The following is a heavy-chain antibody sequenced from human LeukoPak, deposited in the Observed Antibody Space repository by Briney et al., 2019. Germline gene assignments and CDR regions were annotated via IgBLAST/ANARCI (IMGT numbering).Heavy chain of an antibody. Sequence: ASVKVSCKASGYTFTSYDINWVRQATGQGLEWMGWMNPNSGNTGYAQKFQGRVTITRNTSISTAYMELSSLRSEDTAVYYCARGRVVIMDLDYWGQGTLVTVSS. CDR1: GYTFTSYD. V-gene: IGHV1-8*03. J-gene: IGHJ4*02. D-gene: IGHD3-3*01. CDR2: MNPNSGNT. CDR3: ARGRVVIMDLDY.